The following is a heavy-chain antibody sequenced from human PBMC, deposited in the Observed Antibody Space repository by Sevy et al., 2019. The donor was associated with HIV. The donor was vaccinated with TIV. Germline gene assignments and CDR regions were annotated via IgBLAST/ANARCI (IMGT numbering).Heavy chain of an antibody. J-gene: IGHJ4*02. V-gene: IGHV1-18*01. Sequence: ASLKVSCEASGYTFTNYRIYWVRQAPGQGLEWMGWISPFNGDTNYVQKLQGRVTMITDTSTITAYMELRSLRSDDTAVYYCARAYCSGGSCYSLAYWGQGTLVTVSS. CDR2: ISPFNGDT. D-gene: IGHD2-15*01. CDR3: ARAYCSGGSCYSLAY. CDR1: GYTFTNYR.